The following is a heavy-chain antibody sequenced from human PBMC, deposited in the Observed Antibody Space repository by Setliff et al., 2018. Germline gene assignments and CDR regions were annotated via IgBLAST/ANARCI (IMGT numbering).Heavy chain of an antibody. V-gene: IGHV3-7*01. J-gene: IGHJ4*02. Sequence: GSLRLSCAASGFTFTNYWINWVRQAPGKGLEWVANIKQDESEKHYVGSVKGRFTISRDNARNSLYLQMNNLRAEDTAVYYCARDEVNCSGSKCYSGFDSWGQGTLVTVSS. D-gene: IGHD2-15*01. CDR2: IKQDESEK. CDR1: GFTFTNYW. CDR3: ARDEVNCSGSKCYSGFDS.